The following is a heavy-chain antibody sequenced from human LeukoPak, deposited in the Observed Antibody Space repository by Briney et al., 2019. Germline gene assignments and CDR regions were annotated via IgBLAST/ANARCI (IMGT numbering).Heavy chain of an antibody. CDR1: GFTFSTYG. CDR2: ISSSGSTI. V-gene: IGHV3-48*04. Sequence: PGGTLRLSCVASGFTFSTYGMSWVRQAPGKGLEWVSYISSSGSTIYYADSVKGRFTISRDNAKNSLYLQMNSLRAEDTAVYYCAREILAPGKTHDYWGQGTLVTVSS. J-gene: IGHJ4*02. CDR3: AREILAPGKTHDY.